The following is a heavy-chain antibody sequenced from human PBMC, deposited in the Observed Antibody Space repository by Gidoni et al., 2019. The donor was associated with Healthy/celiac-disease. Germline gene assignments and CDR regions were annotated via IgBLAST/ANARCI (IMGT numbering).Heavy chain of an antibody. CDR2: IWYDVSNK. CDR1: GFTFSSSG. CDR3: ARDPFYSNCVYYYYYIDV. D-gene: IGHD4-4*01. J-gene: IGHJ6*03. V-gene: IGHV3-33*01. Sequence: VQLVESGGGVVQPGWSLRLSCAASGFTFSSSGMHWVRQAPGKGLEWVSVIWYDVSNKYYADSVKGRFTISRDNSKNTLYLQMNSLRAEDTAVYYCARDPFYSNCVYYYYYIDVWGKGTTVTVSS.